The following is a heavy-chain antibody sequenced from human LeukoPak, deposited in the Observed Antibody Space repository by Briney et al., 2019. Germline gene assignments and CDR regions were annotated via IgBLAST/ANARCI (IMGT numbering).Heavy chain of an antibody. CDR1: GYTFTAYH. CDR2: INPNDGST. J-gene: IGHJ4*02. V-gene: IGHV1-46*01. CDR3: ARGTQIDSSVYYAGHFDY. Sequence: ASVRVSCKASGYTFTAYHMHWVRQAPGQGLEWMGIINPNDGSTNYAQRFQGRVTMTRDRSTSTVYMELSSLRSDDTAVYYYARGTQIDSSVYYAGHFDYWGQGTLVTVSS. D-gene: IGHD3-22*01.